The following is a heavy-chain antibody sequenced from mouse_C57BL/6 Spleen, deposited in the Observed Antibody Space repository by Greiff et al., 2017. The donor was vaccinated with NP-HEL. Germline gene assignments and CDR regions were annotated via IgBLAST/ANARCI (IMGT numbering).Heavy chain of an antibody. CDR2: IDPETGGT. D-gene: IGHD2-12*01. Sequence: QVQLKQSGAELVRPGASVTLSCKASGYTFTDYEMHWVKQTPVHGLEWIGAIDPETGGTAYNQKFKGKAILTADKSSSTAYMELRSLTSEDSAVYYCTLRRAYAMDYWGQGTSVTVSS. CDR1: GYTFTDYE. J-gene: IGHJ4*01. V-gene: IGHV1-15*01. CDR3: TLRRAYAMDY.